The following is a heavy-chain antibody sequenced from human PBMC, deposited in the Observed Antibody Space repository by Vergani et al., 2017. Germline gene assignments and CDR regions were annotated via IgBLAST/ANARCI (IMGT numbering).Heavy chain of an antibody. CDR2: ISFDGTNE. Sequence: QVQLVESGGGVVQPGTSLRLSCVVSGFALNRHAMYWVRQAPGKGVEWVGGISFDGTNEYYPDLVKGRFTISRDIAKNTLYLQVRSLRLEDTGVYHCVRDRGLCAGGRCYTEAWDYWGQGTPVTVSS. CDR1: GFALNRHA. CDR3: VRDRGLCAGGRCYTEAWDY. J-gene: IGHJ4*02. D-gene: IGHD2-2*02. V-gene: IGHV3-30-3*01.